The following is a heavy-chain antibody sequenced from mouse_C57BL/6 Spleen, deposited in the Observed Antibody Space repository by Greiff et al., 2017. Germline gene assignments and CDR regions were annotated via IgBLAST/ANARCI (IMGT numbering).Heavy chain of an antibody. Sequence: VQLQQPGAELVMPGASVKLSCKASGYTFTSYWMHWVKQRPGQGLEWIGEIDPSDSYTNYNQKFKGKSTLTVDKSSSTAYMQLSSLTSEDSAVYYCARYYGSLSMDYWGQGTSVTVSS. CDR2: IDPSDSYT. CDR1: GYTFTSYW. J-gene: IGHJ4*01. CDR3: ARYYGSLSMDY. D-gene: IGHD1-1*01. V-gene: IGHV1-69*01.